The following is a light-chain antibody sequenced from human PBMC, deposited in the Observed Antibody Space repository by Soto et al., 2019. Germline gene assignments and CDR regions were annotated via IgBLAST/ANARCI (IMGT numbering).Light chain of an antibody. CDR2: DAS. J-gene: IGKJ5*01. CDR3: QQRSNWPIT. Sequence: EIVLTQSPATLSLSPGERATLSCRASQSVYSYLAWYQQKPGQAPRLLIYDASNRATGIPARFRGSGSGTDFTLTISRLEPEDFAVYYCQQRSNWPITFGQGTRLEIK. CDR1: QSVYSY. V-gene: IGKV3-11*01.